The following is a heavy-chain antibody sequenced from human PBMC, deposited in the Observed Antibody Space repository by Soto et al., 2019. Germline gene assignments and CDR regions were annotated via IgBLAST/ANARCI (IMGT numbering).Heavy chain of an antibody. D-gene: IGHD3-22*01. J-gene: IGHJ4*02. CDR3: ARDQYSYYDSSGYFYFDY. CDR2: ISSSSSYI. CDR1: GFTFSSYT. V-gene: IGHV3-21*01. Sequence: PGGSLRLSCAASGFTFSSYTMNWVRQAPGKGLEWVSSISSSSSYIYYADSVKGRFTISRDNAKNSLYLQMNSLRAEDTAVYYCARDQYSYYDSSGYFYFDYWGQGTLVNVSS.